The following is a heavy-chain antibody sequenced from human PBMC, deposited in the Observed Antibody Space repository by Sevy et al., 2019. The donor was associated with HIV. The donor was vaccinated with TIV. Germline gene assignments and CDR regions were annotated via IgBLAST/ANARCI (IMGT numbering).Heavy chain of an antibody. CDR2: ISHDGSHK. CDR1: GFAFRNYA. Sequence: GGSLRLSCAASGFAFRNYAIHWVGQAPGKGLESVAVISHDGSHKYSADSVKGRFTISRDNSKNTLYLQMNSLRADDTAMYYCARDPTIYASGWYYFDYWGQGTLVTVSS. V-gene: IGHV3-30*04. J-gene: IGHJ4*02. D-gene: IGHD6-19*01. CDR3: ARDPTIYASGWYYFDY.